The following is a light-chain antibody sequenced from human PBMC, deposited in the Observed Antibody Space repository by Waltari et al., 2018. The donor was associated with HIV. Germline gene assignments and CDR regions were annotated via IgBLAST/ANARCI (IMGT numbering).Light chain of an antibody. Sequence: QSALTQPRSVSGSPGQSVTISCSGTFRDVGGYNFVSWYQQHSGKAPTLVIFDVNKRPSGVPDRFSGSKSGNTASLTVSGLQAEDEADYFCCSYAGSFTLLFGGGTNLAVL. CDR3: CSYAGSFTLL. CDR2: DVN. CDR1: FRDVGGYNF. V-gene: IGLV2-11*01. J-gene: IGLJ3*02.